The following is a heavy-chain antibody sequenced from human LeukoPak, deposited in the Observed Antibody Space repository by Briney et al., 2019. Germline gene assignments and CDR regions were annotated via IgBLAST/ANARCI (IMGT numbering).Heavy chain of an antibody. V-gene: IGHV4-34*01. D-gene: IGHD1-1*01. CDR2: VNHSGST. CDR3: ARVGWNDRNFDY. Sequence: SETLSLTCAVYGGSFSGYYWSWIRQPPGKGLEWIGEVNHSGSTNYNPSLKSRVTISVDTSENQFSLKLSSVTAADTAVYYCARVGWNDRNFDYWGQGTLVTVSS. CDR1: GGSFSGYY. J-gene: IGHJ4*02.